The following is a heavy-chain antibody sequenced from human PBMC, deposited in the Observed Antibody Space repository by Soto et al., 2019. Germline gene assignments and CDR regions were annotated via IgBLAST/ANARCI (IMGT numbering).Heavy chain of an antibody. Sequence: SVKVSCKASGFTFTSSAVQWVRQARGQRLEWIGWVVVGSGNTNYAQKFQERVTITRDMSTSTAYMELSSLRSEDTAVYYCAAVGYDFWSGSDYWGQGTLVTVSS. CDR2: VVVGSGNT. J-gene: IGHJ4*02. V-gene: IGHV1-58*01. D-gene: IGHD3-3*01. CDR1: GFTFTSSA. CDR3: AAVGYDFWSGSDY.